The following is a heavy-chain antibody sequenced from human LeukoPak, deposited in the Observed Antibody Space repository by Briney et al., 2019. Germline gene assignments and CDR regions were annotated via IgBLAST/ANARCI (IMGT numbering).Heavy chain of an antibody. Sequence: SETLSLTCAVYGGSFSGYYWSWIRQPPGKGLEWIGEINHSGSTHYNPSLTSRATISVNTSKNQFSLRLSSVTAADMAVYYCARAELSKDFWSGYYTQYYFDYWGQGTLVTVSS. CDR2: INHSGST. D-gene: IGHD3-3*01. J-gene: IGHJ4*02. CDR3: ARAELSKDFWSGYYTQYYFDY. V-gene: IGHV4-34*01. CDR1: GGSFSGYY.